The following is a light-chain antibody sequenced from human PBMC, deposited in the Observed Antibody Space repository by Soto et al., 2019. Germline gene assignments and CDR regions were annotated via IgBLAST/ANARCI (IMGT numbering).Light chain of an antibody. CDR3: QQYNSLWT. J-gene: IGKJ1*01. V-gene: IGKV1-5*03. CDR1: QSISSW. Sequence: DIQMTQSPSTLSASVGDRVTITCRASQSISSWLAWYQQKPGKAPKLLIYKASSLESGVPSRFSGSGSGTEFTLTISILQHDDFATSYCQQYNSLWTFGQGTQVEIK. CDR2: KAS.